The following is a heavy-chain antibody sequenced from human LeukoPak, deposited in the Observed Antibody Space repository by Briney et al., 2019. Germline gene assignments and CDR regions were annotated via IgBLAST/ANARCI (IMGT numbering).Heavy chain of an antibody. CDR3: VRDVSRRIGMDV. V-gene: IGHV3-21*01. J-gene: IGHJ6*02. Sequence: GGSLRLSCIASGFSFNSYTMNWVREAPGKGLEWVSTISPVSSYTWYAESVKGRFTISRDNPKNSLYLQMDSLRAEDTAVYYCVRDVSRRIGMDVWGQGTTVTVSS. D-gene: IGHD2/OR15-2a*01. CDR2: ISPVSSYT. CDR1: GFSFNSYT.